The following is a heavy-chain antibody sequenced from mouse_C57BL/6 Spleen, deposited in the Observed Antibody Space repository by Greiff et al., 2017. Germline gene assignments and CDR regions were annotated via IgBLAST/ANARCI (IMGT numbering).Heavy chain of an antibody. CDR2: INPGSGGT. Sequence: QVQLQQSGAELVRPGTSVKVSCKASGYAFTNYLIEWVKQRPGQGLEWIGVINPGSGGTNYNEKFKGKATLTADKSSSTSYMQLSSLASEDSSVYFCANSLYYAMDYWGQGTSVTVSS. CDR3: ANSLYYAMDY. CDR1: GYAFTNYL. J-gene: IGHJ4*01. V-gene: IGHV1-54*01.